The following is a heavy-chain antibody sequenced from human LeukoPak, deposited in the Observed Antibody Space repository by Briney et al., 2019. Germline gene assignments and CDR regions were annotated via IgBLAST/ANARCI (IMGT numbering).Heavy chain of an antibody. D-gene: IGHD4-11*01. J-gene: IGHJ4*02. Sequence: PSETLSLTCTVSGGSISSSSYYWGWIRQPPGKGLEWIGSIYYSGSTYYNPSLKSRVTISVDTSKNQFSLKLSSVTAADTAVYYCARRYSNTPHFDYWGQGTLVTVSS. V-gene: IGHV4-39*01. CDR2: IYYSGST. CDR1: GGSISSSSYY. CDR3: ARRYSNTPHFDY.